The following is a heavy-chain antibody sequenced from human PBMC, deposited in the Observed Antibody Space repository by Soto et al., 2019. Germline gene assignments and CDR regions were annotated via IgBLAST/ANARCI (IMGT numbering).Heavy chain of an antibody. D-gene: IGHD1-26*01. CDR1: GYSIGSGYY. Sequence: PSETLPLTCAVSGYSIGSGYYWGWIRQPPGKGLEWIGSIYHSGSTYYNPSLKSRVTISVDTSKNQFSLKLSSVTAADTAVYYCARHDRVGASRAFDIWGQGTMVTVSS. CDR2: IYHSGST. CDR3: ARHDRVGASRAFDI. V-gene: IGHV4-38-2*01. J-gene: IGHJ3*02.